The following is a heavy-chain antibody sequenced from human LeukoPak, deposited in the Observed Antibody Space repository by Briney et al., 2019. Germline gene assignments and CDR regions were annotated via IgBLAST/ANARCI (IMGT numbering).Heavy chain of an antibody. V-gene: IGHV3-23*01. J-gene: IGHJ4*02. CDR2: ISGSGGST. CDR3: AKSNIGLVPFDY. D-gene: IGHD6-6*01. CDR1: GFTFSSYA. Sequence: PGGSLRLSCAASGFTFSSYAMSWVRQAPGKRLEWVSAISGSGGSTYYADSVKGRFTISRDDSKNTLYLQMNSLRAEDTAVYYCAKSNIGLVPFDYWGQGTLVTVSS.